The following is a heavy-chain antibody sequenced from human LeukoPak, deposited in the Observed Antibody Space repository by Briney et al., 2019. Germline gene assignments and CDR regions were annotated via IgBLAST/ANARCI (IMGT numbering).Heavy chain of an antibody. CDR3: AKGKWYSGTYHFDY. CDR2: ISWNADTI. Sequence: PGGSLRLSCAASGFTFDDNAMHWVRQAPGKGLEWVSGISWNADTIGYADSVKGRFTISRDNAKKSLYLQMNSLGPEDTALYYCAKGKWYSGTYHFDYWGQGTLVTVSS. D-gene: IGHD1-26*01. CDR1: GFTFDDNA. J-gene: IGHJ4*02. V-gene: IGHV3-9*01.